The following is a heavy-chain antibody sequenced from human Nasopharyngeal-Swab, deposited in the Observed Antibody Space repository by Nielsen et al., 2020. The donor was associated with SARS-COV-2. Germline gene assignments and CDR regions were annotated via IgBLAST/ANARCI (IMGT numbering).Heavy chain of an antibody. Sequence: WIRQPPGKGLERIGSIYYSGSAYYNPSLKSRVTISVDTSKNQFSLKLTSVTAADTAVYYCARNEFRSGYYGTAEYYGLDVWGQGTTVTVSS. CDR2: IYYSGSA. V-gene: IGHV4-39*07. D-gene: IGHD3-3*01. CDR3: ARNEFRSGYYGTAEYYGLDV. J-gene: IGHJ6*02.